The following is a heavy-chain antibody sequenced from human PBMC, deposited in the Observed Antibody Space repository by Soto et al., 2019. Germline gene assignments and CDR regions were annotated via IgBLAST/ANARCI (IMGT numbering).Heavy chain of an antibody. Sequence: QVTLKESGPVLVKPTETLTLTCTVSGFSLSNARMGVTWIRQPPGKALEWLAHIFSNDEKSYSTSLKSRLTISKDSSKSQVVPTMTNMDPVDTATYYCARHGRGVGARPLDYWGQGTLVTVSS. J-gene: IGHJ4*02. CDR3: ARHGRGVGARPLDY. D-gene: IGHD1-26*01. CDR1: GFSLSNARMG. CDR2: IFSNDEK. V-gene: IGHV2-26*01.